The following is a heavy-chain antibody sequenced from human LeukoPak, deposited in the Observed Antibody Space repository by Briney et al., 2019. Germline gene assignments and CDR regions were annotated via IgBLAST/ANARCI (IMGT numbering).Heavy chain of an antibody. J-gene: IGHJ2*01. Sequence: PSETLSLTCTVSGGSIGSSSYYWGWIRQPPGKGLEWIGSIYYSGSTYYNPSLKSRVTISVDTSKNQFSLKLSSVTAADTAVYYCARGGAARPNWYFDLWGRGTLVTVSS. D-gene: IGHD6-6*01. CDR2: IYYSGST. V-gene: IGHV4-39*07. CDR3: ARGGAARPNWYFDL. CDR1: GGSIGSSSYY.